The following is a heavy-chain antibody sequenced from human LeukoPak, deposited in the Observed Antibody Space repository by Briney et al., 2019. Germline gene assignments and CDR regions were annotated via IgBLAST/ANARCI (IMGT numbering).Heavy chain of an antibody. CDR2: IYYSGST. CDR1: GGSISSYH. D-gene: IGHD4-17*01. CDR3: ARAYDYGDLNWFDP. J-gene: IGHJ5*02. V-gene: IGHV4-59*08. Sequence: SETLSLTCTVSGGSISSYHWSWIRQPPGKGLEWIGYIYYSGSTYYNPSLKSRVTISVDTSKNQFSLKLSSVTAADTAVYYCARAYDYGDLNWFDPWGQGTLVTVSS.